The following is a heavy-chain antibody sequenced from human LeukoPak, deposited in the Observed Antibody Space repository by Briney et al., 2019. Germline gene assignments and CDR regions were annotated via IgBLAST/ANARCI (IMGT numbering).Heavy chain of an antibody. CDR3: ARVYSSDNWFDP. Sequence: SSETLSLTCTVSGGSISSRSYFWAWIRQPPGKGLEWIGSISYSGRTYYNPSLKSRVTISVDKSKNQLSLKLRSVTAADTAVYYCARVYSSDNWFDPWGQGTLVTVSS. V-gene: IGHV4-39*07. J-gene: IGHJ5*02. CDR2: ISYSGRT. D-gene: IGHD6-19*01. CDR1: GGSISSRSYF.